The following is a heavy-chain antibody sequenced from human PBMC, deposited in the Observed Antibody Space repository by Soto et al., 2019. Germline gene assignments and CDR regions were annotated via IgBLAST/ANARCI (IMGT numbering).Heavy chain of an antibody. CDR2: INAGNGNT. CDR3: ARDRSSGWYGPLDY. D-gene: IGHD6-19*01. V-gene: IGHV1-3*01. J-gene: IGHJ4*02. Sequence: ASVKVSCKASGYTFTSYAMHWVRQAPGQRLEWMGWINAGNGNTKYSQKFQGRVTITRDTSASTAYMELSSLRSEDTAVYYCARDRSSGWYGPLDYWGQGTLVTVS. CDR1: GYTFTSYA.